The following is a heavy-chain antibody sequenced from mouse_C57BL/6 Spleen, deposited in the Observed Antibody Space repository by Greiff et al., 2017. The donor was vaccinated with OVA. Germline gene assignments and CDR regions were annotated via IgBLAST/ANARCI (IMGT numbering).Heavy chain of an antibody. D-gene: IGHD1-1*01. CDR2: IYPRDGST. CDR1: GYTFTDHT. CDR3: AREGRYYGSSCWFAY. J-gene: IGHJ3*01. Sequence: QVQLQQSDAELVKPGASVKISCKVSGYTFTDHTIHWMKQRPEQGLEWIGYIYPRDGSTKYNEKFKGKATLTADKSSSTAYMQLNSLTSEDSAVYVCAREGRYYGSSCWFAYWGQGTLVTVSA. V-gene: IGHV1-78*01.